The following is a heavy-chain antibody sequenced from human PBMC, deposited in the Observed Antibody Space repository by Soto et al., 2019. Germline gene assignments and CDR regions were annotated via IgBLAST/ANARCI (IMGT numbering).Heavy chain of an antibody. J-gene: IGHJ5*02. V-gene: IGHV3-23*01. CDR3: AKDRSVDTRDWFDP. CDR2: ISGSGGST. D-gene: IGHD5-18*01. Sequence: GGSLRLSCAASGFTFGTSAMNWVRQAPGKGLEWVSGISGSGGSTYYTDSVKGRFTISRDNSKNTLYLQMNSLRADDTAVYYCAKDRSVDTRDWFDPWGQGTLVTASS. CDR1: GFTFGTSA.